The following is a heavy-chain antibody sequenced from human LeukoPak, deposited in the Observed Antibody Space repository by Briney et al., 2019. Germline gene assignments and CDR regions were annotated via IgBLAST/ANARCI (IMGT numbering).Heavy chain of an antibody. Sequence: SETLSLTCTVSGGSVSSGSYYWSWIRQPPGKGLEWIGYIYYSGSTNYNPSLKSRVTISVDTSKNQFSLKLSSVTAADTAVYYCATDSSSWSYFDYWGQGTLVTVSS. V-gene: IGHV4-61*01. D-gene: IGHD6-13*01. CDR3: ATDSSSWSYFDY. CDR1: GGSVSSGSYY. J-gene: IGHJ4*02. CDR2: IYYSGST.